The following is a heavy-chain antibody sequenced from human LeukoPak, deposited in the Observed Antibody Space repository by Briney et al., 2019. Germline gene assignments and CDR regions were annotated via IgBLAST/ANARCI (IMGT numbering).Heavy chain of an antibody. V-gene: IGHV1-46*01. Sequence: ASVKVSCKASGYTFARYYIHWVRQAPGQGLEWMGIINPSGGSTSYAQKFQGRVTMTRDTSTSTVYMELSSLRSEDTAVYYCARAEPTFYSGSHNWFDPWGQGTLVTVSS. J-gene: IGHJ5*02. CDR2: INPSGGST. CDR3: ARAEPTFYSGSHNWFDP. CDR1: GYTFARYY. D-gene: IGHD1-26*01.